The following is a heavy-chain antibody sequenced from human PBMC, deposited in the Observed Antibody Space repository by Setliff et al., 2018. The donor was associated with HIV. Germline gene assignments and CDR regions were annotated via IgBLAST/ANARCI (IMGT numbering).Heavy chain of an antibody. D-gene: IGHD3-10*01. V-gene: IGHV4-39*07. CDR3: ARETNASGSLTAYWYFDL. J-gene: IGHJ2*01. Sequence: LSLTCTVSGGSISSSSYYWGWIRQPPGKGLEWIGSIYYSGSTYYEPSLRGRVTISIDRSKNQFSLKLNSVTAADTAVYYCARETNASGSLTAYWYFDLWGRGTLVTVSS. CDR2: IYYSGST. CDR1: GGSISSSSYY.